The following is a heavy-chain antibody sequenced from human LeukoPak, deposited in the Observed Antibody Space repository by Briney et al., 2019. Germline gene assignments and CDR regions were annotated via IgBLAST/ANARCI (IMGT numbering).Heavy chain of an antibody. CDR1: GFTFSNYA. J-gene: IGHJ4*02. D-gene: IGHD1-26*01. V-gene: IGHV3-23*01. CDR2: ISAGGGNT. Sequence: GGSLRLSCAASGFTFSNYAMSWIRQAPGKGLEWVSAISAGGGNTGYADSVKGRFTISRDNSKNTVFLQMNSLRAEDTGVYYCANRISGSSYWGQGTLVTVSS. CDR3: ANRISGSSY.